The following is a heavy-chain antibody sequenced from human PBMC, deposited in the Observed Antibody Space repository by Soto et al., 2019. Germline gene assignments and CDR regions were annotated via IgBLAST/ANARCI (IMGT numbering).Heavy chain of an antibody. D-gene: IGHD5-18*01. CDR1: GFTFISYS. CDR3: ASGYSYGGYGMDV. J-gene: IGHJ6*02. V-gene: IGHV3-48*02. CDR2: ISSSSTI. Sequence: GGSLRLSCAASGFTFISYSMNWVRQAPGKGLEWVSYISSSSTIYYADSVKGRFTISRDNAKNSLYLQMNSLRDEDTAVYYCASGYSYGGYGMDVWGQGTTVTVSS.